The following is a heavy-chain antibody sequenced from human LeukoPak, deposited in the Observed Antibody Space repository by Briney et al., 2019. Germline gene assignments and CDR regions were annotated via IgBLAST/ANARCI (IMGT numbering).Heavy chain of an antibody. CDR1: GYSFTSYW. Sequence: GESLQISCQGSGYSFTSYWIGWVRQLPGKGLEWMGIIYPGDSDTRYSPSFQGQVTISADKSISTAYLQWSSLKASDTAMYYCARQRRDGYNPFDYWGQGTLVTVSS. V-gene: IGHV5-51*01. D-gene: IGHD5-24*01. CDR2: IYPGDSDT. J-gene: IGHJ4*02. CDR3: ARQRRDGYNPFDY.